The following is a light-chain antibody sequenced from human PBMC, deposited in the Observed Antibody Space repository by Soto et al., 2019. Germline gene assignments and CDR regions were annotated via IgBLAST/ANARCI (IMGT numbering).Light chain of an antibody. J-gene: IGKJ1*01. Sequence: EIVLTQSPATLSLXXXXXXXXXXRASQSVSSYLAWYQQKPGQAPRLLIYDASNRATGIPARFSGSGSGTDFTLTISSLEPEDFAVYYCQQRSNWKTFGQGTKVDIK. CDR1: QSVSSY. CDR2: DAS. CDR3: QQRSNWKT. V-gene: IGKV3-11*01.